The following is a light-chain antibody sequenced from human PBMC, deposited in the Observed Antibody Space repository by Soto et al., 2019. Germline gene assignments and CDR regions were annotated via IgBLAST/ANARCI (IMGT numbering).Light chain of an antibody. Sequence: QSVPTQAPSASGTPGQRVTISCSGSSSNIGTNTVNWYQQLPGTAPKLLIYNDNQRPSGVPDRFSGSKSDTSASLAISALQSDDEADYYCAAWDGSLKGVVFGGGTKLTVL. CDR2: NDN. V-gene: IGLV1-44*01. CDR1: SSNIGTNT. CDR3: AAWDGSLKGVV. J-gene: IGLJ2*01.